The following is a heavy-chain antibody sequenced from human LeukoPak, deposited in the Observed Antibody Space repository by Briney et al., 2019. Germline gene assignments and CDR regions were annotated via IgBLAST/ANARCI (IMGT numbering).Heavy chain of an antibody. J-gene: IGHJ4*02. V-gene: IGHV4-31*03. Sequence: PSQTLSLTCTVSGGSISSGGHYWSWIRQHPGKGLEWIGYIYYSGSTYYNLSLKSRVTISVDTSNNQFSLKLSSVTAADTAVYYCASRGYTYEFDYWGQGTLVTVSS. D-gene: IGHD5-18*01. CDR2: IYYSGST. CDR1: GGSISSGGHY. CDR3: ASRGYTYEFDY.